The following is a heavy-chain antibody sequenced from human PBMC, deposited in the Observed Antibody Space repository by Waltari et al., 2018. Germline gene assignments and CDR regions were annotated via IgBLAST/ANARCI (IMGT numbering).Heavy chain of an antibody. D-gene: IGHD3-16*01. Sequence: QVQLQESCPGLVQPSETLSLTCTVSGGSISSYNWSWIRQPAGKGLEWIGRIYSSGSTSTNPCLMSRGTIEVGACKSQLSQKMRIVTVADTAVYNCARQAEGELLFDKWGQGTLVTVS. V-gene: IGHV4-4*07. CDR2: IYSSGST. CDR1: GGSISSYN. J-gene: IGHJ4*02. CDR3: ARQAEGELLFDK.